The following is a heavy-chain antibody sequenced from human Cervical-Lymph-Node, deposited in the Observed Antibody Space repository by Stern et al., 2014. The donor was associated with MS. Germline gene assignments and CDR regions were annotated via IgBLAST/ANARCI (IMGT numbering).Heavy chain of an antibody. CDR2: VNGYNGKN. CDR3: SRVWVVGEIYNWFAP. D-gene: IGHD1-26*01. V-gene: IGHV1-18*01. Sequence: VQLVESGAEVKKPGGSVKVSCKASGYTFTSYGITWVRQAPGKGVERMGWVNGYNGKNKYAEKVQGGGTMTKGKSRDTANMELWSLTSDDTAVYYCSRVWVVGEIYNWFAPWGQGTLVTVSS. J-gene: IGHJ5*02. CDR1: GYTFTSYG.